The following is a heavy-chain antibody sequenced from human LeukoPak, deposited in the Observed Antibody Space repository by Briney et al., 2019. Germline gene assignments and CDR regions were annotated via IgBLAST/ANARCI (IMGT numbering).Heavy chain of an antibody. CDR3: AKGSGINHYHWIDP. CDR2: ISGGGGST. V-gene: IGHV3-23*01. CDR1: EFTFSNYA. D-gene: IGHD1-14*01. Sequence: GGSLRLSCAASEFTFSNYAMKWVRQAPGKGREWVFGISGGGGSTYYADSVKGRFTISRDNSKNTLYLQMDSLRAEDTALYYCAKGSGINHYHWIDPWGQGTLVTVSS. J-gene: IGHJ5*02.